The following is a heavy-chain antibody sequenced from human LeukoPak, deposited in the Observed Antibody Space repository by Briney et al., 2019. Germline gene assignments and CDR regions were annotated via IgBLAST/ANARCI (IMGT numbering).Heavy chain of an antibody. V-gene: IGHV5-51*01. CDR2: IYPGDSDT. Sequence: GESLKISCKGSGHSFTSYWIGWVRQMLGKGLEWIGIIYPGDSDTRYSPSFQGQVTISADKSISTAYLPWGSLKASDTAMYYCARHLRYYYDSSGHGLDYWGQGTLVTVSS. J-gene: IGHJ4*02. D-gene: IGHD3-22*01. CDR3: ARHLRYYYDSSGHGLDY. CDR1: GHSFTSYW.